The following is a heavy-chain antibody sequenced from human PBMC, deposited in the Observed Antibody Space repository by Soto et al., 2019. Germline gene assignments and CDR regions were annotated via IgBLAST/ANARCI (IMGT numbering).Heavy chain of an antibody. V-gene: IGHV3-30-3*01. Sequence: VAVISYDGSNKYYADSVKGRFTISRDNSKNTLYLQMNSLRAEDTAVYYCARGGDGYSYGHPLDYWGQGTLVTVSS. CDR2: ISYDGSNK. D-gene: IGHD5-18*01. J-gene: IGHJ4*02. CDR3: ARGGDGYSYGHPLDY.